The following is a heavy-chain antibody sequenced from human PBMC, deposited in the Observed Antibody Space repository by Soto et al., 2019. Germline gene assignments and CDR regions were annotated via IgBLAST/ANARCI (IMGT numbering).Heavy chain of an antibody. CDR2: IDPSDSYT. D-gene: IGHD4-17*01. V-gene: IGHV5-10-1*01. Sequence: PGESLKISCQGSGYSFTSYWISWVRQMPGKGLEWMGRIDPSDSYTNYSPSFQGHVTISADKSISTAYLQWSSLKASDTAMYYCASIDYGGNPWTFDYWGQGTLVTVSS. CDR1: GYSFTSYW. J-gene: IGHJ4*02. CDR3: ASIDYGGNPWTFDY.